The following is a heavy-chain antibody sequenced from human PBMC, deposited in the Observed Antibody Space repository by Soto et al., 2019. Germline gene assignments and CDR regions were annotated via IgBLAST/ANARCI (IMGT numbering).Heavy chain of an antibody. CDR1: GDSVSSNSAA. Sequence: SQTLSLTCAISGDSVSSNSAAWNWIRQSPSRGLEWLGRTYYRSKWYNDYAVSVKSRITINPDTSKNQFSLQLNSVTPEDTAVYYCARVELGRSSSSYYGMDVWGQGTTVTVSS. V-gene: IGHV6-1*01. CDR3: ARVELGRSSSSYYGMDV. CDR2: TYYRSKWYN. J-gene: IGHJ6*02. D-gene: IGHD6-6*01.